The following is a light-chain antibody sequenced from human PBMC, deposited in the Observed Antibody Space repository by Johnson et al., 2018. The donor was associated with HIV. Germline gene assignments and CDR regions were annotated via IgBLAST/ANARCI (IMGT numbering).Light chain of an antibody. CDR2: END. V-gene: IGLV1-51*02. CDR3: GTWASSLSGTDV. CDR1: SSNIGNSY. Sequence: QSVLTQPPSVSAAPGQKVTISCSGSSSNIGNSYVCWYQQLPGTAPKLLIYENDKRPSGIPDRFSGSKSGTSATLGIPGLQTGDEAEYYCGTWASSLSGTDVFGTGTKVTVL. J-gene: IGLJ1*01.